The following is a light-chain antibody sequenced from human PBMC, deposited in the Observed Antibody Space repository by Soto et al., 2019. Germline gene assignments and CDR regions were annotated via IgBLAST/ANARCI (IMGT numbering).Light chain of an antibody. V-gene: IGLV2-8*01. CDR1: SSDVGGYNY. CDR3: SSYAASNNLGV. CDR2: EVS. J-gene: IGLJ2*01. Sequence: QSVLTQPPSASGSPGQSVTISCIGTSSDVGGYNYVSWYQQHPGKAPKLMNYEVSKRPSGVPDRFSGSKSGNTASLTVSGLQAEDEADYYCSSYAASNNLGVFGGGTKVTVL.